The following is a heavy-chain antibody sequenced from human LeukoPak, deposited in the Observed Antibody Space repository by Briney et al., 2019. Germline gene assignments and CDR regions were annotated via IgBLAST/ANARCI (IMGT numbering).Heavy chain of an antibody. CDR2: IWYDGSNK. V-gene: IGHV3-33*01. Sequence: GGSLRLSCAASGFTFSSYGIHWVRQAPGKGLEWVAVIWYDGSNKYCADSVKGQFTISRDNSKNTLYLQMNSLRAEDTAVYYCARGWLNYYYGMDVWGQGTTVTVSS. J-gene: IGHJ6*02. D-gene: IGHD5-12*01. CDR1: GFTFSSYG. CDR3: ARGWLNYYYGMDV.